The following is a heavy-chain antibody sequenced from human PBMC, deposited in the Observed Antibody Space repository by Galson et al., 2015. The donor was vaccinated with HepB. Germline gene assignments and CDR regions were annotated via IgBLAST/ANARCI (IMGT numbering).Heavy chain of an antibody. CDR2: ISSSSSYI. D-gene: IGHD2-15*01. CDR1: GFTFSSYS. V-gene: IGHV3-21*01. J-gene: IGHJ4*02. CDR3: ARDLGCSGGSCYEYYFDY. Sequence: SLRLSCAASGFTFSSYSMNWVRQAPGKGLEWVSSISSSSSYIYYADSVKGRFTISRDNAKNSLYLQMNSLRAEDTAVYYCARDLGCSGGSCYEYYFDYWGQGTLVTVSS.